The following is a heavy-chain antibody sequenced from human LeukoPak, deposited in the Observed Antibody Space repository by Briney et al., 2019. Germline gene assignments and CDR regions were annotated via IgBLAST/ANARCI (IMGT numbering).Heavy chain of an antibody. J-gene: IGHJ4*02. D-gene: IGHD6-19*01. V-gene: IGHV4-34*01. CDR2: INHSGST. Sequence: SETLSLTCAVYGGSFSGYYWSWVRQPPGKGLEWIGEINHSGSTNYNPSLKSRVTISVDTSKNQFSLKLSSVTAADTAVYYCARLAVAGTDYWGQGTLVTVSS. CDR1: GGSFSGYY. CDR3: ARLAVAGTDY.